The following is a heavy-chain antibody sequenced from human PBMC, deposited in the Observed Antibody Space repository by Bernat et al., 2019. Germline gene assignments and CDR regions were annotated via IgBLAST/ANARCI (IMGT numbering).Heavy chain of an antibody. D-gene: IGHD3-10*01. CDR2: IYYSGST. Sequence: QLQLQESGPGLVKPSETLSLTCTVSGGSISSSSYYWGWIRQPPGKGLEWIGNIYYSGSTYYNPSLKSRVTISVDTSKNQFSLKLTSVTAADTAVYYCARQWARRITMVREGNWFDPWGQGTLVTVSS. CDR3: ARQWARRITMVREGNWFDP. V-gene: IGHV4-39*01. J-gene: IGHJ5*02. CDR1: GGSISSSSYY.